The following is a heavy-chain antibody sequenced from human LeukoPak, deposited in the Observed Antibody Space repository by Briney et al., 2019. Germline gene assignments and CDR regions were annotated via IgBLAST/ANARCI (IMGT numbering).Heavy chain of an antibody. CDR2: FNGGGGST. CDR1: GFTFNTYA. Sequence: GGSLRLSCAASGFTFNTYAMSWVRQAPGKGLEWVSTFNGGGGSTYYADSVKGRFTISRDNSKNTLYLQMNSLRVEDTAVYYCAKATSVTTLFDYWGQGTLVTVSS. D-gene: IGHD4-17*01. J-gene: IGHJ4*02. CDR3: AKATSVTTLFDY. V-gene: IGHV3-23*01.